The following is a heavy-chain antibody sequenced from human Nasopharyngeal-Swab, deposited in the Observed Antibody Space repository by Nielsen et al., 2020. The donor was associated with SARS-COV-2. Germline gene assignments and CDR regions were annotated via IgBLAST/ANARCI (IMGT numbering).Heavy chain of an antibody. Sequence: SETLSLTCAVSGDSISSDRWWPWVRQPPGKGLEYIGEIHHSGRTNYNPSLRGRVTMSLDKSRNQFSLKLSSVTAADTAMYYCTRGGAWRFDYWGQGTLVTVSS. CDR1: GDSISSDRW. CDR2: IHHSGRT. D-gene: IGHD3-16*01. J-gene: IGHJ4*02. V-gene: IGHV4-4*02. CDR3: TRGGAWRFDY.